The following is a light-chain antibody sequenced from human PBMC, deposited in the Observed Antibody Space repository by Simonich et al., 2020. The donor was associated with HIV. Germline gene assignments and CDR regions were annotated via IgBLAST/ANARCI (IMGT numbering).Light chain of an antibody. J-gene: IGLJ2*01. CDR3: CSYAGSYTI. CDR1: SSDVGNYNY. V-gene: IGLV2-11*01. Sequence: QSALTQPRSVSGSPGQSVTITCPGTSSDVGNYNYVSWYQQPPGKAPKLMSYDVTKRPSGVPDRFSGSKSGNTASLTISGLQAEDEADYYCCSYAGSYTIFGGGTKLTVL. CDR2: DVT.